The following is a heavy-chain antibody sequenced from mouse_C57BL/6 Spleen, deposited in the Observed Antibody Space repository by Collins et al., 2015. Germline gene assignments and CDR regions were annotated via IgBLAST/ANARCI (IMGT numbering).Heavy chain of an antibody. V-gene: IGHV5-6-3*01. CDR3: ARDRIHYYGWFAY. CDR2: INSNGGST. J-gene: IGHJ3*01. CDR1: GFTFSSYG. D-gene: IGHD1-2*01. Sequence: EVQLVESGGGLVQPGGSLKLSCAASGFTFSSYGMSWVRQTPDKRLELVATINSNGGSTYYPDSVKGRFTISRDNAKNTLYLQMSSLKSEDTAMYYCARDRIHYYGWFAYWGQGTLVTVSA.